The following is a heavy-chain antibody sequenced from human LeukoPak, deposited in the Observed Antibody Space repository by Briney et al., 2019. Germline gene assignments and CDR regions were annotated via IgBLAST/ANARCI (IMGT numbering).Heavy chain of an antibody. V-gene: IGHV3-23*01. CDR2: ISGSGGST. Sequence: GGSLRLSCAASGFTFSSYAMSCVRQAPGKGLEWFSAISGSGGSTYYADSVKGRFTISRDNSKNTLYLQMNSLRAEDTAVYYCAKAPYYYDSSGLDYWGQGTLVTVSS. D-gene: IGHD3-22*01. J-gene: IGHJ4*02. CDR1: GFTFSSYA. CDR3: AKAPYYYDSSGLDY.